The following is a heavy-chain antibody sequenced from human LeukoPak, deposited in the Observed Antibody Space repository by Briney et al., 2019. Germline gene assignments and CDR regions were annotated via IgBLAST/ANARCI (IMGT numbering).Heavy chain of an antibody. D-gene: IGHD1-1*01. J-gene: IGHJ4*02. CDR2: IKEDGSEN. CDR3: ARQRYSDY. V-gene: IGHV3-7*01. CDR1: GFTFSRYW. Sequence: GGSLRLSCAASGFTFSRYWMTWVRQAPGKGLEWVANIKEDGSENSYVESVKGRFTISRDNAKDSLYLQLNSLRAEDTAVYFCARQRYSDYWGQGTLVTVSS.